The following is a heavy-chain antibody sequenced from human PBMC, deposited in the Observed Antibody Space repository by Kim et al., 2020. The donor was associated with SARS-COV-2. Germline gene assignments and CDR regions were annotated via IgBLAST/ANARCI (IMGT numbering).Heavy chain of an antibody. V-gene: IGHV3-33*06. CDR3: AKGMVRGVTPPSDY. CDR2: IWYDGSNK. Sequence: GGSLRLSCAASGFTFSSYGMHWVRQAPGKGLEWVAVIWYDGSNKYYADSVKGRFTISRDNSKNTLYLQMNSLRAEDTAVYYCAKGMVRGVTPPSDYWGQGTLVTVSS. D-gene: IGHD3-10*01. CDR1: GFTFSSYG. J-gene: IGHJ4*02.